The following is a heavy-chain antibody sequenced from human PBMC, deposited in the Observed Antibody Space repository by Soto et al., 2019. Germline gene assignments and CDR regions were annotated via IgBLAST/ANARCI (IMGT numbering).Heavy chain of an antibody. CDR1: GYSFTSYW. CDR2: IYPGDSDT. D-gene: IGHD3-10*01. V-gene: IGHV5-51*01. CDR3: ARHGTTYYYGSGTQTYAFDI. J-gene: IGHJ3*02. Sequence: PGESLKISCKGSGYSFTSYWIGWVRQMPGKGLEWMGIIYPGDSDTRYSPSFQGQVTISADKSISTAYLQWSSLKASDTAMYDCARHGTTYYYGSGTQTYAFDIWGQGTMVT.